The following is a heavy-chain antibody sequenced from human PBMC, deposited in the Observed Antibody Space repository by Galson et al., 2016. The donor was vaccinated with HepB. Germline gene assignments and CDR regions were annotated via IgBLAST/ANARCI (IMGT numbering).Heavy chain of an antibody. CDR1: GGTFSSYA. CDR2: IITIFGTA. V-gene: IGHV1-69*13. J-gene: IGHJ4*03. CDR3: ARERGREPHRCYFNF. D-gene: IGHD3-16*01. Sequence: SVKVSCKASGGTFSSYAISWVRQAPGQGLEWMGGIITIFGTANYGKKFQGRVTITSDESTSTVYMELSSLRAEDTAVYYCARERGREPHRCYFNFWGQGTLVTVSS.